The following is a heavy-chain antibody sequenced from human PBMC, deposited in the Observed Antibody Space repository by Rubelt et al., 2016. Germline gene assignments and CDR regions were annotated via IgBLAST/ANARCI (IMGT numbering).Heavy chain of an antibody. CDR1: GFAITNYG. Sequence: GGSLRLSCAASGFAITNYGMSWVRQAAGTGLEGVSYISSTITSGYYADSVKGRFTGSKDIAKNSLYLQMNSLRDEDTAGYYCARGVRVLGAADVALDCWGQGTLVTVSS. D-gene: IGHD3-16*01. J-gene: IGHJ4*02. CDR3: ARGVRVLGAADVALDC. V-gene: IGHV3-48*02. CDR2: ISSTITSG.